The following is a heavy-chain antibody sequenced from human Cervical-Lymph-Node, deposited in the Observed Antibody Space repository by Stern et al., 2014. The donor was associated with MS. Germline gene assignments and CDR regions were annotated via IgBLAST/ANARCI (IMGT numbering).Heavy chain of an antibody. CDR1: GGSISSYY. Sequence: QLQLQESGPGLVKPSETLSLTCTVSGGSISSYYLSWIRQPPGKGLEWIGYIYYSGSTNYNPSLKSRLTISVDTSKNQFSLKLSSVTAADTAVYYCARSRVAGANFDYWGQGTLVTVSS. V-gene: IGHV4-59*01. D-gene: IGHD6-19*01. CDR3: ARSRVAGANFDY. J-gene: IGHJ4*02. CDR2: IYYSGST.